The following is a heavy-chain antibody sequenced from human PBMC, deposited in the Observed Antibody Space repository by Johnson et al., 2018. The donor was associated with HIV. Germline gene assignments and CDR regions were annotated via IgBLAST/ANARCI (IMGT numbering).Heavy chain of an antibody. Sequence: QVQLVESGGGVVQPGRSLRLSCAASGFTFSSYGMHWVRQAPGKGLEWVAVIYSGGSTYDADSVKGRFTISRDNSKNTLYLQMNSLRADDTAVYYCARDALESPWAFDIWGQGTLVTVSS. D-gene: IGHD1-1*01. J-gene: IGHJ3*02. CDR1: GFTFSSYG. CDR2: IYSGGST. CDR3: ARDALESPWAFDI. V-gene: IGHV3-NL1*01.